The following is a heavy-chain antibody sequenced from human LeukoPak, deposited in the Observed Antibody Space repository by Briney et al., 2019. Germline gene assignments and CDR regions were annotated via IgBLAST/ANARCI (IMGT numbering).Heavy chain of an antibody. Sequence: GGSLRLSCAASGFTFTSFDMSWVRQAPGKGLEWVSTLACLHCSCTEYYADSVKGRFSISRDESKSTLSLQMNSLRVEDTAIYYCARDSEGCFDYWGQGTLVTVSS. CDR2: LACLHCSCTE. V-gene: IGHV3-23*01. J-gene: IGHJ4*02. D-gene: IGHD3-10*01. CDR1: GFTFTSFD. CDR3: ARDSEGCFDY.